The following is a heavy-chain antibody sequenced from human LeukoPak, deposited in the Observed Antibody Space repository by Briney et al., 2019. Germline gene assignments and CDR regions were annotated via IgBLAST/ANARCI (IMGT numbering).Heavy chain of an antibody. CDR1: GGTFSSYA. V-gene: IGHV1-69*04. J-gene: IGHJ4*02. D-gene: IGHD6-13*01. Sequence: SVKVSCKASGGTFSSYAISWVRQAPGQGLEWMGRIIPILGIANYAQKFQGRVTITADKSTSTAYMELSSLRSEDTAVYYCARGRIAAAGTWRYFDYWGQGTLVTVSS. CDR2: IIPILGIA. CDR3: ARGRIAAAGTWRYFDY.